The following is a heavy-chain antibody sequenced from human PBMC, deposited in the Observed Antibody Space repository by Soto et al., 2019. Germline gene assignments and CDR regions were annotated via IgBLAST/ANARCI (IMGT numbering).Heavy chain of an antibody. D-gene: IGHD3-3*01. CDR2: ISAYNGNA. CDR1: GYTFTSYG. Sequence: ASVKVSCKASGYTFTSYGISWVRQAPGQGLEWMGWISAYNGNANYAQKLQGRVTMTRDTSTSTVYMELSSLRSEDTAVYYCARGRSPFWSGYPYYYYGMDVWGQGTTVTVSS. V-gene: IGHV1-18*04. J-gene: IGHJ6*02. CDR3: ARGRSPFWSGYPYYYYGMDV.